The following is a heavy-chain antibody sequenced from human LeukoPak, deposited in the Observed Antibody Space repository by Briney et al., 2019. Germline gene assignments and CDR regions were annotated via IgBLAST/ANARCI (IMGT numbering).Heavy chain of an antibody. CDR3: ARNIAVAGRGDYMDV. D-gene: IGHD6-19*01. Sequence: PSETLSLTCAVYGGSFSGYYWGWIRQPPGKGLEWIGSIYYSGSTYYNPSLKNRVTISVDTSKNQFSLKLSSVTAADTAVYYCARNIAVAGRGDYMDVWGKGTTVTISS. V-gene: IGHV4-39*01. CDR1: GGSFSGYY. CDR2: IYYSGST. J-gene: IGHJ6*03.